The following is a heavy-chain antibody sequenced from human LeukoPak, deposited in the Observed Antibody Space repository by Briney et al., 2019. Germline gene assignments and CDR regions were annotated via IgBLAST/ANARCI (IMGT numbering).Heavy chain of an antibody. V-gene: IGHV3-7*01. J-gene: IGHJ4*02. CDR3: ARGVEYYDSSGYYRGYFDY. D-gene: IGHD3-22*01. Sequence: GGSLRLSCAASGFTFSSYWMSWVRQAPGKGLEWVANIKQDGSEKYYVDSVKGRFTISRDNAKNSLYLQMNSLRAEDTAVYYCARGVEYYDSSGYYRGYFDYWGQGTLVTVSS. CDR1: GFTFSSYW. CDR2: IKQDGSEK.